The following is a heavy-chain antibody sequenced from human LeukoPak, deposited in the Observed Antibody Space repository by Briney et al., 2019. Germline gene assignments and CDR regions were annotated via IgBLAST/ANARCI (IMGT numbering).Heavy chain of an antibody. Sequence: ASVKVSCKASGYTFTSYYIHWVRQAPGQGLEWMGIINPSGGKTIYAQKFQGRVTMTRDMSTSTVYMEVSSLRSEDTAVYYCARLPARVRGVPPRDYWGQGTLVTVSS. CDR1: GYTFTSYY. CDR3: ARLPARVRGVPPRDY. V-gene: IGHV1-46*01. D-gene: IGHD3-10*01. CDR2: INPSGGKT. J-gene: IGHJ4*02.